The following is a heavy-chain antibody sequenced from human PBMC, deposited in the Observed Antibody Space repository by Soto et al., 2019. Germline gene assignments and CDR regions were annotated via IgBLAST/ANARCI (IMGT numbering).Heavy chain of an antibody. D-gene: IGHD3-22*01. J-gene: IGHJ4*02. Sequence: GESLKISCKGSGYSFAGYWITWVRQKPGEGLEWMGRIDPSDSQTYYSPSFRGHVTISATKSITTVFLQWGSLRASDTAMYYCARQIYDSDTGPNFQYYFDSWGQGTPVTVS. V-gene: IGHV5-10-1*01. CDR3: ARQIYDSDTGPNFQYYFDS. CDR2: IDPSDSQT. CDR1: GYSFAGYW.